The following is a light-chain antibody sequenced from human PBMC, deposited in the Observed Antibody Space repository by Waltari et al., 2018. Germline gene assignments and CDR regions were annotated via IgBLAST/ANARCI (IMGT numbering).Light chain of an antibody. Sequence: SYELTQPLSVSVALGQTARITCGGHNIGSKKVHWYQQKPGQAPGLVIYRDSNRPPGIPERFSGSNSGNTATLTISRAQAGDEADYYCQVWDSSTGNVFGTGTKVTVL. CDR3: QVWDSSTGNV. V-gene: IGLV3-9*01. CDR2: RDS. CDR1: NIGSKK. J-gene: IGLJ1*01.